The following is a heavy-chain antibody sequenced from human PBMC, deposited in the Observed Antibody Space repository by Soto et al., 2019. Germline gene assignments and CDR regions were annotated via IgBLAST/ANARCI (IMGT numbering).Heavy chain of an antibody. J-gene: IGHJ3*02. CDR2: ISHGSTTI. CDR3: ARDRAYPDAFDI. CDR1: GFTFSDYY. V-gene: IGHV3-11*01. Sequence: QVQLVESGGGLVKPGGSLRLSCAASGFTFSDYYMSWIRQAPGKGLEWVSYISHGSTTIYYTDSVKGRFTISRDNAKNSLYLQMNSLRAEDTAVYYCARDRAYPDAFDIWGHGTMVTVSS.